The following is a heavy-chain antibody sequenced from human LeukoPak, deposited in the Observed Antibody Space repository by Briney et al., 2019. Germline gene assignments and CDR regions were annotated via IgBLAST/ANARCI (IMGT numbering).Heavy chain of an antibody. CDR2: INPNSGGT. CDR3: ASPSYYDFWSGYSSFDY. D-gene: IGHD3-3*01. Sequence: ASVKVSCKASGYTFTGYYMHWVRQAPGQGLEWMGWINPNSGGTNYAQKFQGRVTMTRDTSISTAYMELSRLRSDDTAVYYCASPSYYDFWSGYSSFDYWGQGTLVTVSS. V-gene: IGHV1-2*02. J-gene: IGHJ4*02. CDR1: GYTFTGYY.